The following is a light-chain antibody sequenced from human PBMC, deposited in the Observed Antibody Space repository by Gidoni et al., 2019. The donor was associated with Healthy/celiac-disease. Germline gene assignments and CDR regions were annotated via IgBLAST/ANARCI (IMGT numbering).Light chain of an antibody. CDR1: QSISSW. CDR3: QQYNSYPESYT. J-gene: IGKJ2*01. CDR2: KAS. V-gene: IGKV1-5*03. Sequence: DIQMTQSPSTLSASVGDRVTITCRASQSISSWLAWYQQKPGKAPKLLIYKASSLESGVPSRFSGSGSGTEFTLTISSLQPDDFATYYCQQYNSYPESYTFXQXTKLEIK.